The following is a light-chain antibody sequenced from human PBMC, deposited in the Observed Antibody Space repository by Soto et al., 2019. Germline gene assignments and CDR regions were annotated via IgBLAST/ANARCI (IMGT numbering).Light chain of an antibody. CDR2: DVS. CDR3: NSYTSSSTYVV. Sequence: QSALTQPASVSGSPGQSITISCTGTSIDVGGYNYVSWYQQHPGKAPKLMIYDVSNRPSGVSNRFSGSKSANTASLTISGLQAEDEADYYCNSYTSSSTYVVFGGGTKLTVL. CDR1: SIDVGGYNY. V-gene: IGLV2-14*01. J-gene: IGLJ2*01.